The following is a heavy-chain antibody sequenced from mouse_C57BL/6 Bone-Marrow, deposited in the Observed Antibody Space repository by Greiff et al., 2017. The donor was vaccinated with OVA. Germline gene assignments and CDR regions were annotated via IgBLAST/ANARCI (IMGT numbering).Heavy chain of an antibody. Sequence: EVQLQESGPALVKPSQTVSLTCTVTGYSITNGNHWWNWIRQVSGSKLEWIGYISSSGSTDSNPSLKSRISITRDTSKNQLFLQLNSVTTEDIATYDCARGVYYGSSYWYFDVWGTGTTVTVSS. V-gene: IGHV3-4*01. CDR1: GYSITNGNHW. D-gene: IGHD1-1*01. CDR2: ISSSGST. J-gene: IGHJ1*03. CDR3: ARGVYYGSSYWYFDV.